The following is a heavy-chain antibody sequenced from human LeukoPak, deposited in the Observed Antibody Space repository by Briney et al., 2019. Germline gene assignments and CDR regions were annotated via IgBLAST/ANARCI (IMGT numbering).Heavy chain of an antibody. Sequence: SETLSLTCAVYGGSFSGYYWSWIRQPPGKGLEWIGEINHSGSTNYNPSLKSRVTISVDTSKNQFSLKLSSVTAADTAVYYCARRRRYDYGDYMLYYYYGMDVWGQGTTVTVSS. J-gene: IGHJ6*02. V-gene: IGHV4-34*01. CDR1: GGSFSGYY. CDR2: INHSGST. CDR3: ARRRRYDYGDYMLYYYYGMDV. D-gene: IGHD4-17*01.